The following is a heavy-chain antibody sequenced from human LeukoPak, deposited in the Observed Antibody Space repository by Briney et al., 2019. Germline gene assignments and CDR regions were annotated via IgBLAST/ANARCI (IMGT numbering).Heavy chain of an antibody. CDR3: ARGGGSGYSYG. Sequence: PSETLSLTCTVSGGSISSYYWSWIRQPPGKGLEWIGYTYYSGCTNYNPSLKSRVTISVDTSKNQFSLKLTSVTAADTAVYYCARGGGSGYSYGWGQGTLVTVSS. CDR2: TYYSGCT. D-gene: IGHD5-18*01. J-gene: IGHJ4*02. V-gene: IGHV4-59*01. CDR1: GGSISSYY.